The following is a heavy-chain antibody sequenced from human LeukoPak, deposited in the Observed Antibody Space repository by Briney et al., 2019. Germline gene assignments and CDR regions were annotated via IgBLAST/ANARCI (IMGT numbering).Heavy chain of an antibody. D-gene: IGHD4-17*01. CDR3: ARASLGTVTTGVWFDP. J-gene: IGHJ5*02. V-gene: IGHV1-69*13. CDR2: IMPIFGTA. Sequence: ASVNVSCTASGGTFSSYAISWVRQDPGQGREWMGGIMPIFGTANYAQKFQGRVTITADESTSTAYMELSSLRSEDTAVYYCARASLGTVTTGVWFDPWGQGTLVTVSS. CDR1: GGTFSSYA.